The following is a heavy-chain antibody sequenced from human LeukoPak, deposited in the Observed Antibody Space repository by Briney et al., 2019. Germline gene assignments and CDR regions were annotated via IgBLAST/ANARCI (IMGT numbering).Heavy chain of an antibody. CDR2: TYTSGST. CDR3: ARDLYDYYFDY. Sequence: PSETLSLTCTVSGGSISSGSYYWSWIRQPAGKGLEWIGRTYTSGSTNYNPSLKSRVTISVDTSKNQFSLKLSSVTAADTAVYYCARDLYDYYFDYWGQGTLVTVSS. CDR1: GGSISSGSYY. V-gene: IGHV4-61*02. J-gene: IGHJ4*02. D-gene: IGHD2-8*01.